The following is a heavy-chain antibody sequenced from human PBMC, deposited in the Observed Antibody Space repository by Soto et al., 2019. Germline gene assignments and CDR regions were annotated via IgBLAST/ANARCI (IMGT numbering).Heavy chain of an antibody. CDR2: IKSKTDGGTT. J-gene: IGHJ4*02. CDR3: PPMAYRGGDCYSRPYDY. D-gene: IGHD2-21*02. V-gene: IGHV3-15*07. CDR1: GFTFSNAW. Sequence: PGGSLRLSCAASGFTFSNAWMNWVRQAPGKGLEWVGRIKSKTDGGTTDYAAPVKGRFTISRDDSKNTQYLQMNSLKTEDTAVFYCPPMAYRGGDCYSRPYDYWGQGTLVTVSS.